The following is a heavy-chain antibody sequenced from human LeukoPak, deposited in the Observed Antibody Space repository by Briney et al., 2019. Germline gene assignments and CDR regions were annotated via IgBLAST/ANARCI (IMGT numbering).Heavy chain of an antibody. Sequence: GGSLRLSCAASGFTSTNFWIHWVRQAPGKGLEWVANINQDGSTEQYVGSVKGRFTIFRDNAKNSVYLQMNSLIVDDTAVYYCTGERLAGGFDIWGQGTLVTVSS. D-gene: IGHD2-15*01. CDR3: TGERLAGGFDI. CDR2: INQDGSTE. V-gene: IGHV3-7*01. J-gene: IGHJ3*02. CDR1: GFTSTNFW.